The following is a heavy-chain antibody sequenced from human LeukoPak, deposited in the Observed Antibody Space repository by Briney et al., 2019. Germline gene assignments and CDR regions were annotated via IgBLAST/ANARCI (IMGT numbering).Heavy chain of an antibody. V-gene: IGHV5-51*01. CDR3: ARLEEDLTLGVAGYWFVP. CDR1: GYSFTIHW. J-gene: IGHJ5*02. CDR2: IYPDDSNA. D-gene: IGHD3-16*01. Sequence: GESLKISCKGSGYSFTIHWIGWVRQMPGKGLEWMGIIYPDDSNARYSPSFQGQVTLSADKSINTAYLQWSSLRASDTAIYYCARLEEDLTLGVAGYWFVPWGQGTLVTVSS.